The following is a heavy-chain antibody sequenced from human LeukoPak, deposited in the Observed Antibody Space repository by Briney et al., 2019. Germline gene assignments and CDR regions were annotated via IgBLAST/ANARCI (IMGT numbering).Heavy chain of an antibody. Sequence: SVKVSCKASGYTFTSYYMYWVRQAPGQGLEWMGGIIPIFGTANYAQKFQGRVTITADKSASTAYMELSSLRSEDTAVYYCASYSDVDTAMVTWYYYYYMDVWGKGTTVTVSS. CDR3: ASYSDVDTAMVTWYYYYYMDV. CDR2: IIPIFGTA. CDR1: GYTFTSYY. J-gene: IGHJ6*03. V-gene: IGHV1-69*06. D-gene: IGHD5-18*01.